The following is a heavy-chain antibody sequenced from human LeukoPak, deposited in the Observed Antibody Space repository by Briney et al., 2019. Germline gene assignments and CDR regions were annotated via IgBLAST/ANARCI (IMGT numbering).Heavy chain of an antibody. CDR1: GGSISSYY. CDR3: ARGASSSSGGYYYYYMDV. V-gene: IGHV4-59*01. J-gene: IGHJ6*03. D-gene: IGHD6-6*01. CDR2: IYYSGNT. Sequence: SETLSLTCTVSGGSISSYYWSWIRQPPGKGLEWIGYIYYSGNTNCNPSLESRVTISVDTSKNQFSLKLSSVTAADTAVYYCARGASSSSGGYYYYYMDVWGKGTTVTVSS.